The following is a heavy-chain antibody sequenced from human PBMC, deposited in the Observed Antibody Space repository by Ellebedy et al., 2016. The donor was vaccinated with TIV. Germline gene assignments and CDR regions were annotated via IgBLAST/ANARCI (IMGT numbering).Heavy chain of an antibody. D-gene: IGHD4-17*01. J-gene: IGHJ6*02. Sequence: AASVKVSCKTSGGTFIYYAISWVRQAPGQGLEWMGGIIPNFGTANYAPKFQGRVTITADESTSTAYMDLSSLRSEDTAVYYCARSQSRFGDYPGSYYLGTDVWGQGTTVTVSS. V-gene: IGHV1-69*13. CDR1: GGTFIYYA. CDR3: ARSQSRFGDYPGSYYLGTDV. CDR2: IIPNFGTA.